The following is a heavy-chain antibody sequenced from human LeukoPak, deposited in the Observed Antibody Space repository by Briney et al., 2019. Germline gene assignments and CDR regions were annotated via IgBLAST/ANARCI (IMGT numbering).Heavy chain of an antibody. Sequence: SETLSLTCTVSGGSLSSSSYYWGWIRQPPGKGLEWIGSIYYSGSTNYNPSLKSRVTISVDTSKNQFSLKLSSATAADTAFYYCARISYFDSSGRLWGQGTLVTVSS. V-gene: IGHV4-39*01. D-gene: IGHD3-22*01. CDR2: IYYSGST. J-gene: IGHJ4*02. CDR3: ARISYFDSSGRL. CDR1: GGSLSSSSYY.